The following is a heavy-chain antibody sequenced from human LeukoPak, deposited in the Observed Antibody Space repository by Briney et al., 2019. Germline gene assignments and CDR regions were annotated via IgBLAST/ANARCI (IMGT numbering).Heavy chain of an antibody. V-gene: IGHV2-5*02. Sequence: EPGPTLVKPTQTLTLTCTFSGFSLSTSGVGVGWIRQPPGKALEWLALIYWDDDKRYSPSLKSRLTITQDTSKNQVVLTMTNMDPVDTATYYCAHTDDFWSGYPPGWFDPWGQGTLVTVSS. D-gene: IGHD3-3*01. CDR2: IYWDDDK. CDR1: GFSLSTSGVG. CDR3: AHTDDFWSGYPPGWFDP. J-gene: IGHJ5*02.